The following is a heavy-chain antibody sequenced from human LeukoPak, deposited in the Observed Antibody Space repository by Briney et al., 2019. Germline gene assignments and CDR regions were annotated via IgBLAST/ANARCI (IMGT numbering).Heavy chain of an antibody. CDR3: AKRTTDYGSGYGMDV. CDR1: GFTFTDYA. D-gene: IGHD3-10*01. CDR2: ISGIATGGNT. J-gene: IGHJ6*04. Sequence: GGSLRLSCATSGFTFTDYAMNWVRQAPGKGLELVSAISGIATGGNTYYRDSVKGQFTISRVNSKHMLYLEMNSLRAEDTAVYYCAKRTTDYGSGYGMDVWGKGTTVTVSS. V-gene: IGHV3-23*01.